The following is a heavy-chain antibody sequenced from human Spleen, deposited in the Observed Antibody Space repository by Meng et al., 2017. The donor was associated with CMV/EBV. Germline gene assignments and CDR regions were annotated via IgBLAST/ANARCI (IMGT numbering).Heavy chain of an antibody. CDR3: ARQDAFDI. Sequence: GESLKISCAASGFTFSSYEMNWVRQAPGKGLEWVSYISSSGSTIYYADSVKGRFTISRDNAKNSLSLQMNSLRVEDSAVYYCARQDAFDIWGQGTLVTVSS. J-gene: IGHJ3*02. CDR2: ISSSGSTI. CDR1: GFTFSSYE. V-gene: IGHV3-48*03.